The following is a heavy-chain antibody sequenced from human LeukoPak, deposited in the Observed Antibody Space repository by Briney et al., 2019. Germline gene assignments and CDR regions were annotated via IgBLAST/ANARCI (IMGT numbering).Heavy chain of an antibody. J-gene: IGHJ6*02. CDR3: ATDHLKQWLRKEDYYYGMDV. D-gene: IGHD6-19*01. CDR2: INPNSGGT. Sequence: ASVKVSCKASGYTFTGYYMHWVRQAPRQGLERMGWINPNSGGTNYAQKFQGRVTMTRDTSISTAYMELSRLRSDDTAVYYCATDHLKQWLRKEDYYYGMDVWGQGTTVTVSS. V-gene: IGHV1-2*02. CDR1: GYTFTGYY.